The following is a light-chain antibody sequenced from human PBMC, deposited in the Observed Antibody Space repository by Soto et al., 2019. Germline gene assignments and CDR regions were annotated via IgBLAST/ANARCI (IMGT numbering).Light chain of an antibody. Sequence: EIVLTQSPATLSLSPGERATLSCRASQSLSTYLTWYQQKPGQAPRLLIYDASKRATGIPARFSGSGSGTDFTLTISRLEPEDFAVYYYQQRSDWPRTFGGGTKVDIK. J-gene: IGKJ4*01. CDR1: QSLSTY. CDR3: QQRSDWPRT. V-gene: IGKV3-11*01. CDR2: DAS.